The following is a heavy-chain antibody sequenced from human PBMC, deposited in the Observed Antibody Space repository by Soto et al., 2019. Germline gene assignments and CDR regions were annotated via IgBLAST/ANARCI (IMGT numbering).Heavy chain of an antibody. D-gene: IGHD5-12*01. CDR3: ARVDGYNRYGMDV. CDR2: IYSGGST. CDR1: GFTVSSNY. V-gene: IGHV3-53*01. J-gene: IGHJ6*02. Sequence: EVQLVESGGGLIQPGGSLRLSCAASGFTVSSNYMSWVRQAPRKGLEWVSVIYSGGSTYYADSVKGRFTISRDNSKNTLYLQMNSLRAEDTAVYYCARVDGYNRYGMDVWGQGTTVTVSS.